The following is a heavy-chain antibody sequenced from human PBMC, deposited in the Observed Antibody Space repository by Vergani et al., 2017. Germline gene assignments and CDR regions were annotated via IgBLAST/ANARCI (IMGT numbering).Heavy chain of an antibody. D-gene: IGHD6-25*01. J-gene: IGHJ4*02. CDR1: GYTFTNYY. CDR3: ARWLTSANYVDY. CDR2: INPSGGST. Sequence: QVQLVQSGAEVKKPGASVKVSCKASGYTFTNYYIHWVRQAPGQGLEWMGIINPSGGSTSYAQKFQGRATMTRDTSTSTVYMELSSLRAEDTAVYYCARWLTSANYVDYWGQGTLVTVSS. V-gene: IGHV1-46*01.